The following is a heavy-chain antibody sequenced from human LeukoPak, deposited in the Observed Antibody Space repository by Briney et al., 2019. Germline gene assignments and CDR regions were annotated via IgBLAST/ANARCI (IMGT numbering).Heavy chain of an antibody. CDR1: GFTFSSYW. V-gene: IGHV3-7*01. J-gene: IGHJ6*02. D-gene: IGHD3-22*01. CDR3: ARDTPWDYYDSSGPNSDYGMDV. Sequence: GGSLRLSCAASGFTFSSYWMSWVRRAPGKGLERVANIKQDGSEKYYVDSVKGRFTISRDNAKNSLYLQMNSLRAEDTAVYYCARDTPWDYYDSSGPNSDYGMDVWGQGTTVTVSS. CDR2: IKQDGSEK.